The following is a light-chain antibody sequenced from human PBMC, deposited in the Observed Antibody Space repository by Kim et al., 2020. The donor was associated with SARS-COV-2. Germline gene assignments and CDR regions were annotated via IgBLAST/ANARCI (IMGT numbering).Light chain of an antibody. CDR1: SLRSYY. J-gene: IGLJ2*01. V-gene: IGLV3-19*01. Sequence: AWGQTVTRTYQGYSLRSYYANWYQQKPGQAPVLVIFGKNNWPSGIPDRFSGSSSGNTASLTITGAQAEDEADYYCNSRDSSGNFVVFGGGTQLTVL. CDR2: GKN. CDR3: NSRDSSGNFVV.